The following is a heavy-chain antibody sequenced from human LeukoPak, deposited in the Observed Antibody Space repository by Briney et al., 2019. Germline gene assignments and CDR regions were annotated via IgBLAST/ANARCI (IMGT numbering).Heavy chain of an antibody. V-gene: IGHV3-21*01. CDR3: ARVRQWLVSGYYMDV. CDR2: IGSSSSYI. J-gene: IGHJ6*03. D-gene: IGHD6-19*01. Sequence: SGGSLRLSCAASGFTFSSYSMNWVRQAPGKGLEWVSSIGSSSSYIYYADSVKGRFTISRDNAKNSLYLQMNSLRAEDTAVYYCARVRQWLVSGYYMDVWGKGTTVTISS. CDR1: GFTFSSYS.